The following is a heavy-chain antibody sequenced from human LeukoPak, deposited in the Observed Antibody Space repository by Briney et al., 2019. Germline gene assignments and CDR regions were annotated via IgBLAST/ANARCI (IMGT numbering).Heavy chain of an antibody. J-gene: IGHJ3*02. CDR2: ISAYNGNT. D-gene: IGHD3-22*01. V-gene: IGHV1-18*01. CDR1: GYTFTSYG. CDR3: ARARWQSYYYDSRAFDI. Sequence: GASVKVSCKASGYTFTSYGISWVRQAPRQGLEWMGWISAYNGNTNYAQKLQGRVTMTTDTSTSTAYMELRSLRSDDTAAYYCARARWQSYYYDSRAFDIWGQGTMVTVSS.